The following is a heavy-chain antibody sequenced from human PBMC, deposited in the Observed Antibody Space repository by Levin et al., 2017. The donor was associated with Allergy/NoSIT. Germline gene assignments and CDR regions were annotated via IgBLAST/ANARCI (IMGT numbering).Heavy chain of an antibody. CDR3: ARELPSGISWFFDH. CDR1: GFTFSSYA. D-gene: IGHD6-13*01. Sequence: PGGSLRLSCAASGFTFSSYAMHWVRQAPGKGLESVTLISYDGRNKYYADSVKGRFTISRDNSKNTLYLQMNSLRDEDTALYFCARELPSGISWFFDHWGQGTLVTVSS. J-gene: IGHJ4*02. CDR2: ISYDGRNK. V-gene: IGHV3-30*04.